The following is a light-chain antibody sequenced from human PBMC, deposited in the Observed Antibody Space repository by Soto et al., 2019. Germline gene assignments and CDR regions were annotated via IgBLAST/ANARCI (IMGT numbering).Light chain of an antibody. Sequence: DIELTQSPSSLSASACDSVTITCRASQSNSRYLNWYQHKPGTPPKLLIHGPSTFQVGAPSRFSRSGSGTNFTLTISSLQPEDFATYLCQQSYSRPPTFGGGTKVDIK. V-gene: IGKV1-39*01. CDR1: QSNSRY. J-gene: IGKJ4*01. CDR2: GPS. CDR3: QQSYSRPPT.